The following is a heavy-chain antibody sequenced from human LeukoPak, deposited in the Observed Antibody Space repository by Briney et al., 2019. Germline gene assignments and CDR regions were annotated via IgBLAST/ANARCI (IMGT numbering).Heavy chain of an antibody. CDR1: GFTLSDYY. J-gene: IGHJ4*02. CDR3: ARDKSNKGHDC. V-gene: IGHV3-11*01. CDR2: VSNGGSSSI. Sequence: GGSLRLSCAASGFTLSDYYMTWIRQAPGKGLEGVSYVSNGGSSSILYADSVKGRFTVFRDYAKNSLYLQVNSLGADDTGVYYCARDKSNKGHDCWGQGTLVTVSS.